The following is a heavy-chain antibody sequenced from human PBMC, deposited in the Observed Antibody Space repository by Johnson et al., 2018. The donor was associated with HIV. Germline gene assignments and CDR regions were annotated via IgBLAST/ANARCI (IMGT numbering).Heavy chain of an antibody. J-gene: IGHJ3*01. Sequence: VQLVESGGGLVQPGGSLRLSCSAPGFTLSSHWMSWVRQAPGKGLEWVPNIKQDGSAIYYVDSVKRRFTISRDNAKNSLYLQMNSLRAEDTAVFYCAKTRMGGILDAFDLWGQGTMVTVSS. D-gene: IGHD3-10*01. V-gene: IGHV3-7*01. CDR3: AKTRMGGILDAFDL. CDR1: GFTLSSHW. CDR2: IKQDGSAI.